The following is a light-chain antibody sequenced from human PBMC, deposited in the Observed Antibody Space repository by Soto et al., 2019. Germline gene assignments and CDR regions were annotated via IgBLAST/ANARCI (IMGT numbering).Light chain of an antibody. Sequence: EIVMTQAPATLSVSPGETATLSCRASQSVNSNLAWYQQKPGQAPRLLISDASTRAAGLPAMFSGSGSGTEFTLTSSSLQAEDFAVYFCQQSNNWPKTFGQGTKVEI. CDR3: QQSNNWPKT. CDR1: QSVNSN. V-gene: IGKV3-15*01. CDR2: DAS. J-gene: IGKJ1*01.